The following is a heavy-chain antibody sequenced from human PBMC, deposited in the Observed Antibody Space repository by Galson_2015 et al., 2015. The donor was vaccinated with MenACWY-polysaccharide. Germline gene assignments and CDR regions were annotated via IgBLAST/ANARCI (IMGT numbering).Heavy chain of an antibody. CDR1: GGSFSSYS. CDR2: IIPFATME. J-gene: IGHJ4*02. Sequence: SVKVSCKASGGSFSSYSIGWVRQAPGQGLEWMGRIIPFATMENYAQKFQGRVTISADTSINTVYMQLTSLTSDDTAVYFCARVDCSGGHCYFAYWGQGTLVTVSS. CDR3: ARVDCSGGHCYFAY. V-gene: IGHV1-69*02. D-gene: IGHD2-15*01.